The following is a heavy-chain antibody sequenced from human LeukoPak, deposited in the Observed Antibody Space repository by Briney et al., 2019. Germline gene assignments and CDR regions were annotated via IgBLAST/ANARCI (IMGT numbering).Heavy chain of an antibody. Sequence: GESLKISCKGSGYNFNTYWIRWERQMPGKGLEWMGTIDPSDSYTKYSLPFQGHVSLSVDKSISTAYMQWSSLEASDTAIYYCARHLRPLASVTDSWFDPWGQGTLVTVSS. CDR2: IDPSDSYT. CDR3: ARHLRPLASVTDSWFDP. V-gene: IGHV5-10-1*01. CDR1: GYNFNTYW. D-gene: IGHD1-1*01. J-gene: IGHJ5*02.